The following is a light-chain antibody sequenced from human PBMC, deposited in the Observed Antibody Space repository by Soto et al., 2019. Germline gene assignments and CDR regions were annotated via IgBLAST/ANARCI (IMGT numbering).Light chain of an antibody. CDR1: TSNIGSNT. CDR2: SNN. Sequence: SVLTQPPSASGAPGQRVTISCSGSTSNIGSNTVNWYQQLHGTAPKLRMYSNNQRPSGVPDRFSGSKSGTSASLAISGLQSEDEADYYCAAWDDSLEGYVFGTGTKVTVL. CDR3: AAWDDSLEGYV. J-gene: IGLJ1*01. V-gene: IGLV1-44*01.